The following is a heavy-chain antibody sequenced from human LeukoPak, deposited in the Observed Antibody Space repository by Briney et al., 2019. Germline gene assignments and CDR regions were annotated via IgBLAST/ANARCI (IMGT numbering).Heavy chain of an antibody. D-gene: IGHD6-13*01. CDR3: AREVQLDWFDP. CDR2: INTNTGNP. CDR1: GYTFTGYY. J-gene: IGHJ5*02. V-gene: IGHV7-4-1*02. Sequence: ASVKVSCKASGYTFTGYYMHWVRQAPGQGLEWMGWINTNTGNPTYAQGFTGRFVFSLDTSVSTAYLQISSLKAEGTAVYYCAREVQLDWFDPWGQGTLVTVSS.